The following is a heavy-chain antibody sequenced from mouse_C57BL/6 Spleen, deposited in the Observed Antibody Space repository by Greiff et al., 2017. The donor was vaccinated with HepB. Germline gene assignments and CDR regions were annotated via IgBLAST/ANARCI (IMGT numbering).Heavy chain of an antibody. CDR2: IDPSDSYT. J-gene: IGHJ2*01. D-gene: IGHD2-5*01. CDR1: GYTFTSYW. Sequence: QVQLQQPGAELVMPGASVKLSCKASGYTFTSYWMHWVKQRPGQGLEWIGEIDPSDSYTNYNQKFKGKSTLTVDKSSSTAYMQLSSLTSEDSAVYYCASSYYSNYCFDYWGQGTTLTVSS. V-gene: IGHV1-69*01. CDR3: ASSYYSNYCFDY.